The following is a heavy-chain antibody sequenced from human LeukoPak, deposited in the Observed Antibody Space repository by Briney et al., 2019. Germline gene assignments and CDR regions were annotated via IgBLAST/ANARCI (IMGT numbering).Heavy chain of an antibody. J-gene: IGHJ6*04. Sequence: ASVKVSCRASGYTFINYGINWVRQAPGQGLEWMGWIGAYNGNTNYAQKLQGRVTMTTDTSTSTAYMELRSLRSDDTAVYYCARYCSGGSCYSHLYYYYGMDVWGKGTTVTVSS. D-gene: IGHD2-15*01. CDR1: GYTFINYG. CDR3: ARYCSGGSCYSHLYYYYGMDV. V-gene: IGHV1-18*04. CDR2: IGAYNGNT.